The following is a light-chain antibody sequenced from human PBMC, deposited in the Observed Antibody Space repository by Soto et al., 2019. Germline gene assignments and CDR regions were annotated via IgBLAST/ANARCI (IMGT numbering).Light chain of an antibody. V-gene: IGLV2-8*01. Sequence: QSVLTQPPSASGSPGQSVTISCTGTISDVGGYNYVSWYQQHPGKAPKLMIYEVSKRPSGVPDRFSGSKSGNTASLTVSGLQAEDEADYYCSSYAGSNNFVFGTGTKVT. CDR1: ISDVGGYNY. CDR2: EVS. CDR3: SSYAGSNNFV. J-gene: IGLJ1*01.